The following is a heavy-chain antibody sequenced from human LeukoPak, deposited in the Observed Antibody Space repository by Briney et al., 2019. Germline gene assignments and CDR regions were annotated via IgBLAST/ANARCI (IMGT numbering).Heavy chain of an antibody. V-gene: IGHV6-1*01. D-gene: IGHD3-9*01. CDR1: GDSVSSNSAA. J-gene: IGHJ4*02. CDR2: TYYRSKWYI. Sequence: SQTLSLTCSISGDSVSSNSAAWTWIRQSPSRGLEWLTRTYYRSKWYIDYAASLKGRITITPDTSKNQFSLQLNSVTPEDTAVYYCARDEGHFDWLFPPDYWGQGTLVTVSS. CDR3: ARDEGHFDWLFPPDY.